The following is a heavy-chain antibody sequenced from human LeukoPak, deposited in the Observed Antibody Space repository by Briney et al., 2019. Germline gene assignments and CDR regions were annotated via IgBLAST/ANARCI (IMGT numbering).Heavy chain of an antibody. CDR2: IYTSGST. D-gene: IGHD3-3*01. CDR1: GGSISSYY. CDR3: ARGPVASFGVINYYFDY. V-gene: IGHV4-4*07. Sequence: SETLSLTCTVSGGSISSYYWSWIRQPAGKGLEWIGRIYTSGSTNYNPSLKSRVTISVDTSKSQFSLKLNSVTVADTAVYYCARGPVASFGVINYYFDYWGQGTLVTVSS. J-gene: IGHJ4*02.